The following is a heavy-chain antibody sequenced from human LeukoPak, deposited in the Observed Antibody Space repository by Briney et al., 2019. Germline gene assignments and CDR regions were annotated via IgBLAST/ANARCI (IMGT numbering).Heavy chain of an antibody. CDR1: GGSISSSSYY. J-gene: IGHJ3*02. CDR3: ARHPESYYYDSSAPPWDAFDI. V-gene: IGHV4-39*01. CDR2: IYYSGST. Sequence: SETLSLTCTVSGGSISSSSYYWGWIRQPPGKGLEWIGSIYYSGSTYYNPSLKSRVTISVDTSKNQFSLKLSSVAAADTAVYYCARHPESYYYDSSAPPWDAFDIWGQGTMVTVSS. D-gene: IGHD3-22*01.